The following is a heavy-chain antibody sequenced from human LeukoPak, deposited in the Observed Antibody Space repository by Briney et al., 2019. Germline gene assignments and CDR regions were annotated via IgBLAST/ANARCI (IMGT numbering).Heavy chain of an antibody. V-gene: IGHV4-59*07. D-gene: IGHD3-16*01. CDR3: ARSRSFYDRRVNVWNFDS. CDR1: GAGTNNHC. J-gene: IGHJ4*01. CDR2: IYYNGYT. Sequence: PTATLPLTFTDTGAGTNNHCCNWIKQSPGKGLDQIGLIYYNGYTSYNPSLKRRVSLSIDTSKNQFSLKMTSITPADTAVYYCARSRSFYDRRVNVWNFDSWGQGTLVTVSS.